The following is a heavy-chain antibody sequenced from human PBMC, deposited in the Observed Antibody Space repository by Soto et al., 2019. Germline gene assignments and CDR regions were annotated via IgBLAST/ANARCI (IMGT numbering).Heavy chain of an antibody. CDR1: GDYISSSGYY. CDR3: ARLRGDYYYMDV. CDR2: IYYSGST. J-gene: IGHJ6*03. V-gene: IGHV4-31*03. Sequence: SETLSLTCTVSGDYISSSGYYWSWIRQHPGKGLEWIGYIYYSGSTSYNPSLKSRVVISADTSKNQFPLKLSSVTAADTAVYYCARLRGDYYYMDVWGKGTTVTVSS.